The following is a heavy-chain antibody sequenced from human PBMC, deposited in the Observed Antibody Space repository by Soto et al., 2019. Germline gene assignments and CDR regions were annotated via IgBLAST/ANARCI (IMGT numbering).Heavy chain of an antibody. J-gene: IGHJ4*02. D-gene: IGHD3-9*01. CDR2: IYWDDDN. Sequence: QITLKESVPTLVKPTQTLTLTCTFSGFSLSTSGVGVGWIRQPPGKALEWLALIYWDDDNRYSPSLKSRLTIPKAPSKNQVVLTMTNMDPVDTATYSCAQTDRYFDWVEYWGQGPLVTVSS. CDR1: GFSLSTSGVG. CDR3: AQTDRYFDWVEY. V-gene: IGHV2-5*02.